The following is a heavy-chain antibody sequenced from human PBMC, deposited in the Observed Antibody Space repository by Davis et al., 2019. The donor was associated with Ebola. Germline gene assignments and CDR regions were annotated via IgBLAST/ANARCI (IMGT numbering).Heavy chain of an antibody. V-gene: IGHV3-21*05. CDR2: IGTNTLYT. Sequence: GESLKISCAASGFTFSRHAMSWVRQAPGKGLEWLSYIGTNTLYTNYADSVKGRFTISRDNAKNLLYLQMNSLRAEDTAVYYCARGSRRGYSYGFVWGLGTLVTVSS. D-gene: IGHD5-18*01. CDR3: ARGSRRGYSYGFV. CDR1: GFTFSRHA. J-gene: IGHJ4*02.